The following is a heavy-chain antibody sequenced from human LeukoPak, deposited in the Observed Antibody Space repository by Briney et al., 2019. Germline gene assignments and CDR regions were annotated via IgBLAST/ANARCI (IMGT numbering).Heavy chain of an antibody. J-gene: IGHJ4*02. Sequence: GRFTMSRDNARNSLYLQLGSLRAEDTAVYYCARLKGSTSVFDYWGQGTLVTVSS. V-gene: IGHV3-11*01. CDR3: ARLKGSTSVFDY. D-gene: IGHD2-2*01.